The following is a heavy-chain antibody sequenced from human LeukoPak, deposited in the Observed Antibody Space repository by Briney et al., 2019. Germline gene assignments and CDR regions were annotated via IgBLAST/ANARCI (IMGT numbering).Heavy chain of an antibody. J-gene: IGHJ4*02. Sequence: PSETLSLTCTVSGGSISSYYWSWLRQPPGKGLEWIGYIYYSGSTNYNPSLKSRVTISVDTSKNQFSLKLSSVTAADTAVYYCARAYYYDSSGYYGFDYWGQGTLVTVSS. V-gene: IGHV4-59*01. CDR3: ARAYYYDSSGYYGFDY. D-gene: IGHD3-22*01. CDR1: GGSISSYY. CDR2: IYYSGST.